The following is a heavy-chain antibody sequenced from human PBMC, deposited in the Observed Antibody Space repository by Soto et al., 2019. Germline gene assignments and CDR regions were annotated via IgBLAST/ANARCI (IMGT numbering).Heavy chain of an antibody. CDR3: ARGNPFNYAGFDV. CDR2: MNANSGDT. J-gene: IGHJ6*02. D-gene: IGHD3-16*01. V-gene: IGHV1-8*01. CDR1: GYTFSDFD. Sequence: QAHLEQSGAEVKRPGASVKVSCKASGYTFSDFDINWLRQASGQGPEWMGWMNANSGDTIFAQRFQGKFNMTWDTTLRTAYMEVGSLTSDDTAMYYCARGNPFNYAGFDVWGQGTTVAVSS.